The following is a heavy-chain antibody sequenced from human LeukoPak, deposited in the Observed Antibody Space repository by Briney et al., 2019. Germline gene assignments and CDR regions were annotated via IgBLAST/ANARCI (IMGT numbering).Heavy chain of an antibody. CDR1: GFTFSSYG. J-gene: IGHJ3*02. CDR2: IWYDGSNK. V-gene: IGHV3-33*06. CDR3: AKSRYGGNYQGCAFDI. Sequence: GGSLRLACAASGFTFSSYGMHWVRQAPGKGLEWVAVIWYDGSNKYYADSVKGRFTISRDNSKNTLYLQMNSLRAEDTAVYYCAKSRYGGNYQGCAFDIWGQGTMVTVSS. D-gene: IGHD4/OR15-4a*01.